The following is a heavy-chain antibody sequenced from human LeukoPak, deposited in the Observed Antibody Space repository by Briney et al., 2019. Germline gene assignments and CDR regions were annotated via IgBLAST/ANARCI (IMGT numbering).Heavy chain of an antibody. J-gene: IGHJ3*02. CDR3: ARDPTYRDAFDI. V-gene: IGHV4-61*02. D-gene: IGHD2-2*01. CDR2: IYTGGST. Sequence: SSETLSLTCTVSGGSISSGSYYWSWIPQPAGKGLEWIGRIYTGGSTNYNPSLKSRVTISVDTSKNQFSLKLSSVTAADTAVYYCARDPTYRDAFDIWGQGTMVTVSS. CDR1: GGSISSGSYY.